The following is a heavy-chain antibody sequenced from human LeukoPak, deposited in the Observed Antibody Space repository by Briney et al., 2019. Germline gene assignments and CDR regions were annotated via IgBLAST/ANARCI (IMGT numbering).Heavy chain of an antibody. CDR3: ARRGAYDSSGYYQQGGFDY. D-gene: IGHD3-22*01. J-gene: IGHJ4*02. V-gene: IGHV4-4*07. CDR1: GGSISSYY. CDR2: IYTSGST. Sequence: PSETLSLTCTVSGGSISSYYWSWIRQPAGKGLEWIGRIYTSGSTNYNPSLKSRVTMSVDTSKNQFSLKLSSVTAADTAVYYCARRGAYDSSGYYQQGGFDYWGQGTLVTVSS.